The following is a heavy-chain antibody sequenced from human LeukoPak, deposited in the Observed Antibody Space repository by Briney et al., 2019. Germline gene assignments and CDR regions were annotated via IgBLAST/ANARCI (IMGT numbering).Heavy chain of an antibody. CDR3: ARDDGSGTPDY. D-gene: IGHD3-10*01. V-gene: IGHV3-48*04. CDR2: ISSSSSTI. Sequence: GGSLRLSCAASGFTFSSYSMNWVRQAPGKGLEWVSCISSSSSTIYYADSVKGRFTISRDNAKNSLYLQMNSPRAEDTAVYYCARDDGSGTPDYWGQGTLVTVSS. J-gene: IGHJ4*02. CDR1: GFTFSSYS.